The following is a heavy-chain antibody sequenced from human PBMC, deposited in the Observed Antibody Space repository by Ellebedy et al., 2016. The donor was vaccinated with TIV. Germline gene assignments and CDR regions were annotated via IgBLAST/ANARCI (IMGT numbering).Heavy chain of an antibody. V-gene: IGHV4-39*02. CDR1: DGSLASSSFR. Sequence: SETLSLXCSASDGSLASSSFRWGWIRQPPGKGLEWIGNVYYSGSTVYNPSLKSRVTILLDTTKRHLSLNLNAATAADTAVYYCARGMEWLQYFDLWGQGILVTVAS. CDR3: ARGMEWLQYFDL. J-gene: IGHJ5*02. D-gene: IGHD5-12*01. CDR2: VYYSGST.